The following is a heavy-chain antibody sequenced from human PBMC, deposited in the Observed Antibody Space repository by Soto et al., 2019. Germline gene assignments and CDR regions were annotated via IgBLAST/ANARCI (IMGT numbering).Heavy chain of an antibody. CDR3: ARDQVREDIVSTDSRGYYGMDV. Sequence: QVQLVQSGAEVKKPGASVKVSCKASGYTFTGYYMHWVRQAPGQGLEWMGWINPNSGGTNYAQKFQGWVTMTRDTSISTAYMELSRLRSDDTAVYYGARDQVREDIVSTDSRGYYGMDVWGQGTTVTVSS. CDR1: GYTFTGYY. V-gene: IGHV1-2*04. J-gene: IGHJ6*02. CDR2: INPNSGGT. D-gene: IGHD5-12*01.